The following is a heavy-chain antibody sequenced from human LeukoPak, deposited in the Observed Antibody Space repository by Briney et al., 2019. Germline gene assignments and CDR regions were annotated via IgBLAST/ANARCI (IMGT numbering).Heavy chain of an antibody. D-gene: IGHD2-21*01. CDR1: GFTVSNNH. J-gene: IGHJ4*02. V-gene: IGHV3-66*02. CDR3: PPAGSYSKN. Sequence: PGASLRLSCAVSGFTVSNNHIYWVRQAPGKGLEWVSVIYDGGSIYYADSVKGRFTISRDNSKNTVYLQMHSLRVEDTALYYCPPAGSYSKNGGRETLVTV. CDR2: IYDGGSI.